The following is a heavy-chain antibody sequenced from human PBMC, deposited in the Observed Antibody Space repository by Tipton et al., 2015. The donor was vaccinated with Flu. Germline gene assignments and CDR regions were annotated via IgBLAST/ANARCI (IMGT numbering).Heavy chain of an antibody. CDR3: ARGSGSGTYVIFEF. CDR1: GGSMSSFY. V-gene: IGHV4-4*07. CDR2: IYASGST. D-gene: IGHD3-10*01. Sequence: TLSLTCTVSGGSMSSFYWSWIRQPAGKGLEWIGRIYASGSTNYNPSLKSRVTMSVDTSKNQFSLKLTSVTAADTAAYYCARGSGSGTYVIFEFWGQGTLVTVSS. J-gene: IGHJ4*02.